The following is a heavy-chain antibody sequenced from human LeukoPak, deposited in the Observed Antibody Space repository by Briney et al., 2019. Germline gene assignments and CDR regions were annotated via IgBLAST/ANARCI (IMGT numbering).Heavy chain of an antibody. CDR3: ARGPAIGIDF. V-gene: IGHV1-2*02. J-gene: IGHJ4*02. Sequence: ASVKVSCKASGYTLTDYFLHWVREAPGQGLEWMGWIIPNSGATNYARKFQGRVTMTRDTSISAAYLDLGSLTSDDTAMYYCARGPAIGIDFWGQGTLVTVSS. D-gene: IGHD5-18*01. CDR2: IIPNSGAT. CDR1: GYTLTDYF.